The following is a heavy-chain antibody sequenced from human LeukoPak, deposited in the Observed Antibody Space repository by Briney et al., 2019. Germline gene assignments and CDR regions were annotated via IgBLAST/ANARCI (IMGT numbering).Heavy chain of an antibody. CDR1: GYTFTGYY. D-gene: IGHD1-26*01. J-gene: IGHJ5*02. Sequence: GASVKVSCKASGYTFTGYYMHWVRQAPGQGLEWMGRINPNSGGTNYAQKFQGRVTMTRDTSISTAYMELSRLRSDDTAVYYCARVPPVGGTKVYWFDPWGQGTLVTVSS. CDR2: INPNSGGT. CDR3: ARVPPVGGTKVYWFDP. V-gene: IGHV1-2*06.